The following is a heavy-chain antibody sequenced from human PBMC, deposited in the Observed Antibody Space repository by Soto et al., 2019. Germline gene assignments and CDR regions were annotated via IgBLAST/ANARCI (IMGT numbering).Heavy chain of an antibody. J-gene: IGHJ5*02. CDR3: ARDLSSAHMVVVTAHWGWFDP. CDR1: GGTFSSYT. V-gene: IGHV1-69*08. Sequence: QVQLVQSGAEVKKPGSSVKVSCKASGGTFSSYTISWVRQAPGQGLEWMGRIIPILGIANYAQKFQGRVTITADKSTSTAYMELSSVRSEDTAVYYCARDLSSAHMVVVTAHWGWFDPWGQGTLFTVSS. D-gene: IGHD2-21*02. CDR2: IIPILGIA.